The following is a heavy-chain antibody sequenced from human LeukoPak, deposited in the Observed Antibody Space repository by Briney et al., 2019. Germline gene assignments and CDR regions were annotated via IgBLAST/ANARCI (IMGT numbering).Heavy chain of an antibody. J-gene: IGHJ4*02. CDR2: IKSKTDGGTT. CDR1: GFTFSNAW. D-gene: IGHD2-15*01. Sequence: GGSLRLSCAASGFTFSNAWMSWVRQAPGKGLEWVGRIKSKTDGGTTDYAAPVKGRFTISRDDSKNTLYLQMNSLKTEDTAVYYCTTDRGEQYCSGGSCYLPFDYWGQGTLVTVSS. V-gene: IGHV3-15*01. CDR3: TTDRGEQYCSGGSCYLPFDY.